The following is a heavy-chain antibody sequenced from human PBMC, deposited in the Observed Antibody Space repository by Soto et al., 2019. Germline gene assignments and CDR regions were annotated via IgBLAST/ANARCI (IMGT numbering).Heavy chain of an antibody. CDR1: GGSISGYY. J-gene: IGHJ3*02. CDR2: IYYSGST. Sequence: SETLSLTCTVSGGSISGYYWSWIRQPPGKGLEWIGYIYYSGSTYYNPSLKSRVTISVDTSKNQFSLKLSSVTAADTAVYYCARSPPGAFDIWGQGTMVTVSS. V-gene: IGHV4-59*08. CDR3: ARSPPGAFDI.